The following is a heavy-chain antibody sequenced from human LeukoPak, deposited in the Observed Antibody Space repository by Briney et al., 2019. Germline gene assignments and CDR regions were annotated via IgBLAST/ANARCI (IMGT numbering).Heavy chain of an antibody. D-gene: IGHD6-25*01. CDR1: GGSISSYY. CDR2: IYYSGST. J-gene: IGHJ5*02. CDR3: ARDLGPASSASNWFDP. V-gene: IGHV4-59*01. Sequence: PSETLCLTCTVSGGSISSYYWSWIRQPPGKGLEWIGYIYYSGSTNYNPSLKSRVTISVDTSKNQFYLKLSSVTAADTAVYYCARDLGPASSASNWFDPWGQGTLVTVSS.